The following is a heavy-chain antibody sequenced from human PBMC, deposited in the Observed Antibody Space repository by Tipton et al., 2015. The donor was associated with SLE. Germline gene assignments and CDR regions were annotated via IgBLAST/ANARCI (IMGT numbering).Heavy chain of an antibody. CDR2: INHSGST. CDR1: GGSFSGYY. D-gene: IGHD6-19*01. CDR3: AREAVADGFDI. V-gene: IGHV4-34*01. J-gene: IGHJ3*02. Sequence: TLSLTCAVYGGSFSGYYWSWIRQPPGKGLEWIGEINHSGSTNYNPSLKSRVTISVDTSKNQFSLKLSSVTPEDTAVYYCAREAVADGFDIWGQGTMVTVSS.